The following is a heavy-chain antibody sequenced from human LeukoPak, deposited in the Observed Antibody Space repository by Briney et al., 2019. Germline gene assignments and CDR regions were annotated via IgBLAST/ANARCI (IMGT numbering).Heavy chain of an antibody. V-gene: IGHV3-7*01. CDR2: IKQDGSEK. J-gene: IGHJ4*02. CDR3: ARDAPIAVAGIGDY. CDR1: GFTFGSYW. D-gene: IGHD6-19*01. Sequence: GGSLRLSCAASGFTFGSYWMSWVRQAPGKGLEWVANIKQDGSEKYYVDSVKGRFTISRDNAKNSLYLQMNSLRAEDTAVYYCARDAPIAVAGIGDYWGQETLVTVSS.